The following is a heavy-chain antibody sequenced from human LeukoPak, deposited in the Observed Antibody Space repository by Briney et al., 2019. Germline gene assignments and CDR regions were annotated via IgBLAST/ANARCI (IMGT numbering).Heavy chain of an antibody. J-gene: IGHJ5*02. CDR1: GYTFTAYY. D-gene: IGHD2-2*03. CDR3: ARDRGYCNSTSCLTYYCFDP. V-gene: IGHV1-2*02. Sequence: ASVNVSCKASGYTFTAYYMHWVRQAPGQGLEWMGWINPNSGGTNYAQKFQGRVTMTSDTSISTAYMELSRLRFDDTAVYYCARDRGYCNSTSCLTYYCFDPWGQGTLVTVSS. CDR2: INPNSGGT.